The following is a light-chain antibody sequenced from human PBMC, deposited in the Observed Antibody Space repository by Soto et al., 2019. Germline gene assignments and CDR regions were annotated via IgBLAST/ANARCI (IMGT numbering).Light chain of an antibody. V-gene: IGKV2-28*01. Sequence: DIVMTQSPLSLPVTPGEPASISCRSSQSLLHSNGYNYLDWYLQKPGQSPQLLIYLGSNRASGVPDRLSGSGSGTDFTLKISRVEAEDVGVYYCMQALQTPWTFGQGTKVKIK. CDR1: QSLLHSNGYNY. J-gene: IGKJ1*01. CDR3: MQALQTPWT. CDR2: LGS.